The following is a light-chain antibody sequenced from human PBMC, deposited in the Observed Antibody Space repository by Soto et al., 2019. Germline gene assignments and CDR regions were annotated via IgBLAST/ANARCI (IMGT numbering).Light chain of an antibody. CDR3: QQYNSAPFT. CDR2: AAS. V-gene: IGKV1-27*01. J-gene: IGKJ3*01. CDR1: QGISSY. Sequence: DIQMTQSPSSLSASVGDRVTITCRASQGISSYLAWYQQKPGQVPKLLIYAASTLQSGVPSRFSGSGSGTDFTLTISSLEPEDVATYYCQQYNSAPFTFGPGTKVDIK.